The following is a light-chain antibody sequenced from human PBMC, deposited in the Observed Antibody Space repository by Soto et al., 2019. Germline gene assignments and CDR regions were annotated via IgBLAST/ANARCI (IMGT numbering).Light chain of an antibody. Sequence: EMVLTQSPGTLSLSPGERATLSCRASQIVSSTYLAWYRQKPGQVPRLLIYGASSRASGIPDRFSGSGSGTDFTLIISRLEPEDFAVYYCQQYAGSPWTFGQGTKVDIK. CDR2: GAS. J-gene: IGKJ1*01. CDR1: QIVSSTY. V-gene: IGKV3-20*01. CDR3: QQYAGSPWT.